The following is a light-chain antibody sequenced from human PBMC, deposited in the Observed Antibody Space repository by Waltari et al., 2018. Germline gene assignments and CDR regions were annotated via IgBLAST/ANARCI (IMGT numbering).Light chain of an antibody. J-gene: IGKJ1*01. V-gene: IGKV3-20*01. CDR1: QNVNSNY. Sequence: ENVLTQSPGTLSLSPGERATLSCRASQNVNSNYLAWYQQKPGQAPRLLIYGANIRATGIPDRFTGSGSGTDFTLTISRLEPEDFAVYYCQQYGNSPRAFGQGTEVEIK. CDR3: QQYGNSPRA. CDR2: GAN.